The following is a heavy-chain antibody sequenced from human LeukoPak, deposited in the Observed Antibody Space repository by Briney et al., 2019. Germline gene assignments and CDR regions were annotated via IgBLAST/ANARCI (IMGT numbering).Heavy chain of an antibody. CDR1: GFTFSSYG. D-gene: IGHD1-1*01. CDR2: ISYDGSNK. J-gene: IGHJ3*02. CDR3: ARATGTTGAFDI. Sequence: PGGSLRLSCAASGFTFSSYGMHWVRQAPGKGLEWVAVISYDGSNKYYADSVKGRFTISRDNSKNTLYLQMNSLRAEDTAVYYCARATGTTGAFDIWGQGTMVTVSS. V-gene: IGHV3-30*03.